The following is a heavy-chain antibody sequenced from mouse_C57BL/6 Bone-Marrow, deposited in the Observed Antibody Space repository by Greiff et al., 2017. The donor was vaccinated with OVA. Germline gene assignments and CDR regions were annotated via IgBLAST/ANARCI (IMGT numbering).Heavy chain of an antibody. Sequence: QVQLKQPGAELVKPGASVKLSCKASGYTFTSYWMHWVKQRPGQGLEWIGMIHPNSGSTNYNEKFKSKATLTVDKSSSTAYMQLSSLTSEDSAVYYCASPPYYYGSRRFAYWGQGTLVTVSA. CDR3: ASPPYYYGSRRFAY. J-gene: IGHJ3*01. CDR2: IHPNSGST. CDR1: GYTFTSYW. V-gene: IGHV1-64*01. D-gene: IGHD1-1*01.